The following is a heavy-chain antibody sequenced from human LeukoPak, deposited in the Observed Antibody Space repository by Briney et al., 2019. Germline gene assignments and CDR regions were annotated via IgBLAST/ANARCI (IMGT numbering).Heavy chain of an antibody. V-gene: IGHV1-24*01. CDR3: ATLAPLPNDWNLASGEHYFDY. Sequence: ASVKVSCKVSGYTLTELSMHWVRQAPGKGLEWMGGFDPEDGETIYAQKFQGRVTMTEDTSTDTAYMELSSLRSEDTAVYYCATLAPLPNDWNLASGEHYFDYWGRGTLVTVSS. J-gene: IGHJ4*02. CDR2: FDPEDGET. D-gene: IGHD1-1*01. CDR1: GYTLTELS.